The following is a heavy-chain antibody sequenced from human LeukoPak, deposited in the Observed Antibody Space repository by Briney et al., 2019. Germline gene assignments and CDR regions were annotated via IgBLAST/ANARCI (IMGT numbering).Heavy chain of an antibody. J-gene: IGHJ6*03. Sequence: PSETLSLTCTVSGGSISSYYWSWIRQPPRKGLEWIWYIYYTGSTNYNPSLKSRVTISVDTSKNQFSLKLSSVTAADTAVYYCARVEEGYGSGRRENYYYYYMDVWGKGTTVTISS. CDR1: GGSISSYY. V-gene: IGHV4-59*01. CDR2: IYYTGST. D-gene: IGHD3-10*01. CDR3: ARVEEGYGSGRRENYYYYYMDV.